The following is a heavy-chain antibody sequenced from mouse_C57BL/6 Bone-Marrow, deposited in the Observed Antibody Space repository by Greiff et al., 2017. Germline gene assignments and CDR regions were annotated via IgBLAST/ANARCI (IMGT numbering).Heavy chain of an antibody. D-gene: IGHD1-1*01. V-gene: IGHV1-64*01. CDR1: GYTFTSYW. J-gene: IGHJ1*03. CDR2: IHPNSGST. CDR3: ARYYGSSLWYFDV. Sequence: QVQLQQPGAELVKPGASVKLSCKASGYTFTSYWMHWVKQRPGQGLEWIGMIHPNSGSTNYNEKFKSKGTLTVDKSSSTAYMQLSSLTSEDSAVYYCARYYGSSLWYFDVWSTGATVTVSS.